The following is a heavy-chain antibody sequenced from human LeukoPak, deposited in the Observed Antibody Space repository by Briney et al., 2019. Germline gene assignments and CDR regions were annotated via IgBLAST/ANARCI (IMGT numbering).Heavy chain of an antibody. CDR2: VYTSGST. J-gene: IGHJ4*02. Sequence: SQTLSLTCTVSGGSISSGNYYWSWIRQPARKGLEWIGRVYTSGSTKYNPSLKSRVTISVDTSKNQFSLKLSSVTAADTAVYYCARSASYYEILTGYYPNYFDHWGQGTLVTVSS. V-gene: IGHV4-61*02. CDR1: GGSISSGNYY. D-gene: IGHD3-9*01. CDR3: ARSASYYEILTGYYPNYFDH.